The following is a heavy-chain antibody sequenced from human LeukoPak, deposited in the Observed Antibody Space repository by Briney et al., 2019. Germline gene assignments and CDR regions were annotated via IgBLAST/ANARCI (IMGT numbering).Heavy chain of an antibody. V-gene: IGHV3-21*01. CDR1: GFTFSSYS. CDR3: ARVLYDYVWGSYRYDSWFDP. CDR2: ISSSSYI. J-gene: IGHJ5*02. D-gene: IGHD3-16*02. Sequence: GGSLRLSCAASGFTFSSYSMNWVRQAPGKGLEWVSSISSSSYIYYADSVKGRFTISRDNAKNSLYLQMNSLRAEDTAVYYCARVLYDYVWGSYRYDSWFDPWGQGTLVTVSS.